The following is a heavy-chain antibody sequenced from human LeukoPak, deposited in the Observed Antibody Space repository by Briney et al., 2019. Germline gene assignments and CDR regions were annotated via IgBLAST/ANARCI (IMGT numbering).Heavy chain of an antibody. CDR3: ARGGCSSTSCYRGGYSYGLVYYYYMDV. CDR1: GGSISSSSYY. J-gene: IGHJ6*03. Sequence: SETLSLTCTVSGGSISSSSYYWGWIRQPPGKGLEWIGSIYYSGSTYYNPSLKSRVTISVDTSKNQFSLKLSSVTAADTAVYYCARGGCSSTSCYRGGYSYGLVYYYYMDVWGKGTTVTVSS. D-gene: IGHD2-2*02. CDR2: IYYSGST. V-gene: IGHV4-39*07.